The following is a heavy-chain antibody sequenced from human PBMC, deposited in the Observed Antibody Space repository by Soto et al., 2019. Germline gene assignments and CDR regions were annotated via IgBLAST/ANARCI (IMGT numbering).Heavy chain of an antibody. CDR1: GFTFSIYA. CDR2: ISGSGGST. V-gene: IGHV3-23*01. J-gene: IGHJ4*02. CDR3: AKATRGGAATLIRDY. Sequence: EVQLLESGGGLVQPGGSLRLSCAAAGFTFSIYAMSWVRQAPGKGLEWVSGISGSGGSTYYADSVKGRFTISRDNSTNTLYLQMSRLRADDTAVYYCAKATRGGAATLIRDYWGQGTLVTVSS. D-gene: IGHD6-13*01.